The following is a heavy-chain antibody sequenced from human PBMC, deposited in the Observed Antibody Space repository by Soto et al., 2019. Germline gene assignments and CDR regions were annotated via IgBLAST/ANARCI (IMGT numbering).Heavy chain of an antibody. V-gene: IGHV1-69*06. D-gene: IGHD3-10*01. CDR1: GGTFSSYA. CDR3: ARAYYYGSGSYYY. CDR2: IIPIFGTA. Sequence: QVQLVQSGAEVKKPGSSVKVSCNASGGTFSSYAISWVRQAPGKGLEWMGGIIPIFGTANYAQKFQGRVTITADKSTSTAYMGLSSLRSEDTAVYYCARAYYYGSGSYYYWGQGTLVTVSS. J-gene: IGHJ4*02.